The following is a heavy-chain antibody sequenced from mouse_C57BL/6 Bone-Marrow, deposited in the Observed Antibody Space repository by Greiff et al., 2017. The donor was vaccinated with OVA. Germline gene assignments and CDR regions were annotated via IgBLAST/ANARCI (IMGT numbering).Heavy chain of an antibody. J-gene: IGHJ3*01. CDR1: GYTFTSYW. Sequence: EVQLQESGTVLARPGASVKMSCKTSGYTFTSYWMHWVKQRPGPGLEWIGAIYPGNGDTSYNQKFKGKAKLTAVTSASTAYMELSSLTTEDSAVYYCTRWDYQAWFAYWGQGTLVTVSA. D-gene: IGHD4-1*01. CDR2: IYPGNGDT. CDR3: TRWDYQAWFAY. V-gene: IGHV1-5*01.